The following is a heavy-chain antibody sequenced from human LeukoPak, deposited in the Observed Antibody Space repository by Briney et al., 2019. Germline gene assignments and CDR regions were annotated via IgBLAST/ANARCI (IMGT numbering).Heavy chain of an antibody. V-gene: IGHV1-3*01. CDR2: INAGNGNT. J-gene: IGHJ4*02. Sequence: ASVKVSCKASGYTFTSYAMHWVRQAPGQRLEWMGWINAGNGNTKYSQKFQGRVTITRDTSASTAYMGLSSLRSEDTAVYYCASRYSSGWYPFGLNYWGQGTLVTVSS. CDR3: ASRYSSGWYPFGLNY. CDR1: GYTFTSYA. D-gene: IGHD6-19*01.